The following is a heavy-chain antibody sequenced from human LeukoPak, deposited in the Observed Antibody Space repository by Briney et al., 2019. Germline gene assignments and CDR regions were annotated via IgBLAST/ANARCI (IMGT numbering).Heavy chain of an antibody. J-gene: IGHJ6*03. CDR3: ATRYYGSGSYSKWGYYYYCMDV. V-gene: IGHV4-59*01. D-gene: IGHD3-10*01. CDR1: GGSISSYY. CDR2: IYYSGST. Sequence: LETLSLTCTVSGGSISSYYWSWIRQPPGKGLEWIGYIYYSGSTNYNPSLKSRVTISVDTSKNQFSLKLSSVTAADTAVYYCATRYYGSGSYSKWGYYYYCMDVWGKGTTVTVSS.